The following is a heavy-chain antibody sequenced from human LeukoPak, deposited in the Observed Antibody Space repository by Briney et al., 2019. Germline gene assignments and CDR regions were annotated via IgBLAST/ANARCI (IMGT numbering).Heavy chain of an antibody. CDR3: ARDGVAAAGMTTYYFDY. D-gene: IGHD6-13*01. J-gene: IGHJ4*02. CDR1: GFTFSSYG. V-gene: IGHV3-33*01. Sequence: GGSLRLSCAASGFTFSSYGMHWVRQAPGKGLERVAVIWYDGSNKYYADSVKGRFTISRDNSKNTLYLQMNSLRAEDTAVYYCARDGVAAAGMTTYYFDYWGQGTLVTVSS. CDR2: IWYDGSNK.